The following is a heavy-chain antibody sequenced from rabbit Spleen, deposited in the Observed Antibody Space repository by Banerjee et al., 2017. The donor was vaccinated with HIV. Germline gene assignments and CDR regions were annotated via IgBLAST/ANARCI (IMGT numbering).Heavy chain of an antibody. CDR3: ARDTGSSFSSYGMDL. CDR1: GFSFSNKAV. Sequence: QEQLEESGGDLVKPEGSLTLTCTASGFSFSNKAVMCWVRQAPGKGLEWIACINAVTGKAVYASWAKGRFTISRTSSTTVTLQMTSLTVADTATYFCARDTGSSFSSYGMDLWGPGTLVTVS. V-gene: IGHV1S45*01. CDR2: INAVTGKA. D-gene: IGHD8-1*01. J-gene: IGHJ6*01.